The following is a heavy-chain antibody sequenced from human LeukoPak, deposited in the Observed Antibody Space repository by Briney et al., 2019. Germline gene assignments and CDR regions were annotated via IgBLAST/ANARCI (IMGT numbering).Heavy chain of an antibody. J-gene: IGHJ4*02. D-gene: IGHD2-15*01. Sequence: SETLSLTCAVSGGSISSSNWWSWVRQPPGKGLEWIGEIYHSGSTNYNPSLKSRVTISVDKSKNQFSLKLSSVTAADTAVYYCARVNAIMGYCSGGSCYAFDYWGQGTLVTVSS. V-gene: IGHV4-4*02. CDR1: GGSISSSNW. CDR3: ARVNAIMGYCSGGSCYAFDY. CDR2: IYHSGST.